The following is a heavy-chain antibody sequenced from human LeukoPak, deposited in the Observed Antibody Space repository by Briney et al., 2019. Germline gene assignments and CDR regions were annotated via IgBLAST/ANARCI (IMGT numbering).Heavy chain of an antibody. Sequence: PSETLSLTCNVSGGSISNSPYYWGWIRQPPGKGLEWIVSMHYSGTTYHNPYLRSRVTISVDKSKNQFSLRLISVTAADTAVYYCARNDRGRPADYWGQGTLVTVSS. CDR2: MHYSGTT. D-gene: IGHD1-26*01. V-gene: IGHV4-39*01. CDR3: ARNDRGRPADY. J-gene: IGHJ4*02. CDR1: GGSISNSPYY.